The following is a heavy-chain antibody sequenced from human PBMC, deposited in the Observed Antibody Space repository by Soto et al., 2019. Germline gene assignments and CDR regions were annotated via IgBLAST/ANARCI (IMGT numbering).Heavy chain of an antibody. Sequence: SETLSLTCTVSGGSISSSSYYWGWIRQPPGKGLEWIGSIYYSGSTYYNPSLKSRVTISVDTSKNQFSLQLSSVTAADTTVYYCARGWYFRPVLYYFDFWGQGTLVTVSS. J-gene: IGHJ4*02. CDR3: ARGWYFRPVLYYFDF. CDR2: IYYSGST. V-gene: IGHV4-39*01. D-gene: IGHD6-19*01. CDR1: GGSISSSSYY.